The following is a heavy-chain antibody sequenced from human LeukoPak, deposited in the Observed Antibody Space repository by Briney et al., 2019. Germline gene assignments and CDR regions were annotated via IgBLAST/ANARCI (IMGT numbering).Heavy chain of an antibody. D-gene: IGHD5-18*01. CDR1: EFSFSTYA. CDR3: ATVLHTAMTTWAAFDV. Sequence: GGSLRLSCAASEFSFSTYAMTWVRQAPGKGLQWVSAISETGGGTFYAGSVKGRFTISRDNSKNTLYLQMNSPRAEDTALYYCATVLHTAMTTWAAFDVWGPGTMVTVSS. CDR2: ISETGGGT. V-gene: IGHV3-23*01. J-gene: IGHJ3*01.